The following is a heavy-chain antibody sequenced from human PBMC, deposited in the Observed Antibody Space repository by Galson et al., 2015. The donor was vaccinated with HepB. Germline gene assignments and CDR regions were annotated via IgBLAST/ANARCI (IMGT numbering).Heavy chain of an antibody. CDR1: GYIFTTYW. CDR3: ARQSKIVVPASDQHGMDV. CDR2: IDPSDFYT. V-gene: IGHV5-10-1*01. D-gene: IGHD3-22*01. J-gene: IGHJ6*02. Sequence: QSGAEVKKPGESLRISCKGSGYIFTTYWINWVRQMPGKGLEWTGRIDPSDFYTDYSPSFQGHASISADKSVNTAFLYWSSLKASDTAIYYCARQSKIVVPASDQHGMDVWGQGTTVTVSS.